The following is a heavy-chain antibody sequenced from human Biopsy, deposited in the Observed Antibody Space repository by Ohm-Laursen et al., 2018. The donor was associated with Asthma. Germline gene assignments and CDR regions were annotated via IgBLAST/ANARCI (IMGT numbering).Heavy chain of an antibody. CDR1: SGSGGYMRSGNYY. CDR3: VRGSSSWHHGPFHYYYGLDV. V-gene: IGHV4-39*01. Sequence: SETLSLTCSLSSGSGGYMRSGNYYWGWIRQPPGKGLERIGRIYYSGTTYYNPSLESRVTVSADTSKNQFSLKLTSVAAADTAVYYCVRGSSSWHHGPFHYYYGLDVWGQGTTATVSS. CDR2: IYYSGTT. J-gene: IGHJ6*02. D-gene: IGHD6-13*01.